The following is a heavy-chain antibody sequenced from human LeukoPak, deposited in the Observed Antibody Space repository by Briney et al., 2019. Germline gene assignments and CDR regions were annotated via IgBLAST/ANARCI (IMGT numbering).Heavy chain of an antibody. V-gene: IGHV3-23*01. Sequence: PGGPLRLSCAASGFTFSSYGMSWVRQAPGKGLEWVSAISGSGGRTYYADSVKGRFTISRDNSMNTLYLQLNSLTGEDTAVYYCAKSETAVSRAPDVFDIWGQGTMVTVSS. J-gene: IGHJ3*02. CDR2: ISGSGGRT. CDR1: GFTFSSYG. CDR3: AKSETAVSRAPDVFDI. D-gene: IGHD6-13*01.